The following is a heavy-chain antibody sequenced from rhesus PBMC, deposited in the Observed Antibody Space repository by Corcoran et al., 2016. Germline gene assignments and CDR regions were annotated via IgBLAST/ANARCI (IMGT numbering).Heavy chain of an antibody. V-gene: IGHV4-76*01. J-gene: IGHJ4*01. CDR1: GYSISSGYD. D-gene: IGHD6-31*01. CDR2: LYGSSGST. CDR3: ASDRGSGWPGFDY. Sequence: QVQLQESGPGVVKPSETLSLTCAVSGYSISSGYDWSWIRQPPGKGLVWIWYLYGSSGSTNYNPSLKNRVTISQDTSQNQFSLKLSSVPAADTAVYYCASDRGSGWPGFDYWGQGVLVTVSS.